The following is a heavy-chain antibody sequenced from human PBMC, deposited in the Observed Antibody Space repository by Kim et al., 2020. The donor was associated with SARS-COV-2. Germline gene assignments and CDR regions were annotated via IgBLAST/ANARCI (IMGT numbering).Heavy chain of an antibody. V-gene: IGHV3-74*01. Sequence: ADSVKDRLTISRDNAKDTLYLQMTSLRAEDTAVYYCARSSGWYEVWSFDLWGRGTLVTVSS. CDR3: ARSSGWYEVWSFDL. D-gene: IGHD6-19*01. J-gene: IGHJ2*01.